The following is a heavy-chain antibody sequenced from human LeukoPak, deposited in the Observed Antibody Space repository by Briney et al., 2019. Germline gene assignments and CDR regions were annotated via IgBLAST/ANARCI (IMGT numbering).Heavy chain of an antibody. CDR2: ISGSGGST. Sequence: PGGSLRLSCAASGFTFSSYAMSWVRQAPGKGLEWVSAISGSGGSTYYADSVKGRFTISRDNSKNTLYLQMNSLRAEDTAVYYCAKVTMIVVVISPFDYWGQGTLVTVSS. J-gene: IGHJ4*02. D-gene: IGHD3-22*01. CDR1: GFTFSSYA. CDR3: AKVTMIVVVISPFDY. V-gene: IGHV3-23*01.